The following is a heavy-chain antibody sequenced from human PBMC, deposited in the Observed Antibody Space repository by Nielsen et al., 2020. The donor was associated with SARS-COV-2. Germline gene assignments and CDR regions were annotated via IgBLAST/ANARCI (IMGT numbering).Heavy chain of an antibody. J-gene: IGHJ6*02. V-gene: IGHV3-48*01. CDR2: ISSSSSTI. Sequence: GESLKISCAASGFTFSSYWMSWVRQAPGKGLEWVSYISSSSSTIYYADSVKGRFTISRDNAKNSLYLQMNSLRAEDTAVYYCAREPGIAVAANYYGMDVWGQGTTVTVSS. D-gene: IGHD6-19*01. CDR1: GFTFSSYW. CDR3: AREPGIAVAANYYGMDV.